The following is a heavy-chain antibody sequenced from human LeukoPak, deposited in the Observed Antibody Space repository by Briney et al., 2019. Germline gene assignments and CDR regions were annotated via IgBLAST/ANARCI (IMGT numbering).Heavy chain of an antibody. D-gene: IGHD1-26*01. J-gene: IGHJ4*02. CDR3: ARGGTSGSLIY. Sequence: GGSLRLSCAASGFTFSGYWMHWVRQAPGKGLVWVSRINSDGSSTSYADSVKGRFTISRDNAKNTLYLQMNSLRAEDTAVYYCARGGTSGSLIYWGQGTLVTVSS. CDR2: INSDGSST. CDR1: GFTFSGYW. V-gene: IGHV3-74*01.